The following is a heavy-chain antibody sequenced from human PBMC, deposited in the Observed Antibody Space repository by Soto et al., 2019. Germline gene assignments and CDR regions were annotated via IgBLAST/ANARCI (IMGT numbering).Heavy chain of an antibody. CDR2: ISSDSRYI. CDR3: ARIKLVEFFFINVDVYDMDV. Sequence: ESGGGLVQPGGSLRLSCAASGFTLSNYAVNWVRQAPGKGLEWVSYISSDSRYIYYGDSVKGRFTISRANARNSVYLQMNSLRDEDTAVYYCARIKLVEFFFINVDVYDMDVWGQGAPVTVSS. D-gene: IGHD3-16*01. J-gene: IGHJ6*02. V-gene: IGHV3-48*02. CDR1: GFTLSNYA.